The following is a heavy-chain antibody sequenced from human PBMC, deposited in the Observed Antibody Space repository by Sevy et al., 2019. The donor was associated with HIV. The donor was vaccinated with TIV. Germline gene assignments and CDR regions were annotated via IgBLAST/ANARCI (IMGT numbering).Heavy chain of an antibody. D-gene: IGHD3-10*01. CDR2: ISSSSSNI. J-gene: IGHJ6*02. CDR3: ARDRDGSGSSGGYGMDV. CDR1: GITFSYYS. Sequence: GGSLRLSCVGSGITFSYYSMNWVRQAPGKVLEWVSSISSSSSNIYYADSVKGRFTISRDNAKKSLYLQMNSLRAEDTAVYYCARDRDGSGSSGGYGMDVWGQGTTVTVSS. V-gene: IGHV3-21*01.